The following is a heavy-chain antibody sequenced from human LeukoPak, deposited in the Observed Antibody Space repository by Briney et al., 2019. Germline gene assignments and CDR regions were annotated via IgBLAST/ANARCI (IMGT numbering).Heavy chain of an antibody. J-gene: IGHJ4*02. Sequence: ASVKVSCKASGYTFTGYYMHWVRQAPGQGLEWMGWINPNSGGTNYAQKFQGRVTMTRDTSISTAYMELGRLRSDDTAVYYCARDVSTIVATIFDYWGQGTLVTVSS. CDR1: GYTFTGYY. CDR2: INPNSGGT. CDR3: ARDVSTIVATIFDY. V-gene: IGHV1-2*02. D-gene: IGHD5-12*01.